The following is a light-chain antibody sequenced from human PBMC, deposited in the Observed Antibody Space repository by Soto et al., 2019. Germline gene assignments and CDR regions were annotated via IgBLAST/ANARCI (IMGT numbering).Light chain of an antibody. J-gene: IGKJ1*01. CDR2: DAS. CDR3: QHYGRSWT. V-gene: IGKV3-11*01. Sequence: ENFFTQSPATLSLSPGQRATPSFSASQSVKTFLVWYQHRPGQAPRVLIYDASHRASGIPARFSGSGSGTDFTLTITKLEPEDFAVYYCQHYGRSWTFGQGTKVDIK. CDR1: QSVKTF.